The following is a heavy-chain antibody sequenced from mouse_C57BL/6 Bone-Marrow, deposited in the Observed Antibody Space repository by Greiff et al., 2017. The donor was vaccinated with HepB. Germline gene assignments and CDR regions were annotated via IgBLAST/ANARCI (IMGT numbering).Heavy chain of an antibody. CDR2: IHPNSGST. V-gene: IGHV1-64*01. CDR3: ARGGITTVVAPEGYAMDY. D-gene: IGHD1-1*01. Sequence: QVQLQQSGAELVKPGASVKLSCKASGYTFTSYWMHWVKQRPGQGLEWIGMIHPNSGSTNYNEKFKSKATLTVDKSSSTAYMQLSSLTSEDSAVYYCARGGITTVVAPEGYAMDYWGQGTSVTVSS. CDR1: GYTFTSYW. J-gene: IGHJ4*01.